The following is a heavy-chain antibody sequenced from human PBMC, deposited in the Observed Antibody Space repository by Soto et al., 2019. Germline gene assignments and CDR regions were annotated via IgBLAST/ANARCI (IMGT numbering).Heavy chain of an antibody. J-gene: IGHJ3*02. Sequence: QVQLVQSGAEVKKPGASVKVSCKASGYTFTSYGINWVRQAPGQGLEWMGWISAYNGNTNYAQKLQGRVAMTTDTATTADYMDLRTQTSDDTAVDYCERESGDCSGVDRYSEQYGFHIWGQGTMVIGSP. CDR3: ERESGDCSGVDRYSEQYGFHI. CDR1: GYTFTSYG. CDR2: ISAYNGNT. V-gene: IGHV1-18*01. D-gene: IGHD2-15*01.